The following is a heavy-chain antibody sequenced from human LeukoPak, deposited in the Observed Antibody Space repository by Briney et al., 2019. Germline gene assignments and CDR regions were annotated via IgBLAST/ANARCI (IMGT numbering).Heavy chain of an antibody. V-gene: IGHV3-7*01. CDR3: ARDGSSTWYAYKSY. J-gene: IGHJ4*02. Sequence: GGSLRLSCAASGFSLSGYWMTWVRQAPGKGLEWVANINRDGSQKNHVDSVQGRFTISRDNAKNSLYLQMNSLTAEDTAVYYCARDGSSTWYAYKSYWGQGTLVTVSS. CDR2: INRDGSQK. D-gene: IGHD6-13*01. CDR1: GFSLSGYW.